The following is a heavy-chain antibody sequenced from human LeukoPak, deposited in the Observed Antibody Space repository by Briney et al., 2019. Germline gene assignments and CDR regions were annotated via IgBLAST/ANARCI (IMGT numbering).Heavy chain of an antibody. CDR2: IYSGGNT. V-gene: IGHV3-66*04. D-gene: IGHD2-2*01. CDR3: ARRYCSSTSCTLDY. J-gene: IGHJ4*02. CDR1: RLIVISHY. Sequence: GGSLRLSCAASRLIVISHYMAWVRQAPGKGLEWGSVIYSGGNTYYADSVKGRFTISRDNAKNSLFLQMNSLRAEDTAVYYCARRYCSSTSCTLDYWGQGTLVTVSS.